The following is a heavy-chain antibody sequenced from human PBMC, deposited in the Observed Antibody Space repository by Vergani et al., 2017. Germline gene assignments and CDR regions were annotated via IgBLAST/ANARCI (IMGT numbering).Heavy chain of an antibody. CDR2: IKSTFDRGTT. V-gene: IGHV3-15*07. D-gene: IGHD2-15*01. CDR1: GFSFRNAW. Sequence: EVQLVESGGGIVKPGGSLRLSCVASGFSFRNAWMNWVRRTPGKGLEWVGRIKSTFDRGTTDYAAAVKGRFTISRDDSKNTLFLQMNGLKTEDIGVYYCTTDPRYCGCGSCYWLRDHHYYGMDVWGQGTTVTVSS. CDR3: TTDPRYCGCGSCYWLRDHHYYGMDV. J-gene: IGHJ6*02.